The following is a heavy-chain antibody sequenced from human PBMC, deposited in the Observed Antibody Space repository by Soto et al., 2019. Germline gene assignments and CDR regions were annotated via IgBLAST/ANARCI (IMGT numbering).Heavy chain of an antibody. CDR2: INPSGGST. CDR1: GTTFTGYS. D-gene: IGHD6-19*01. J-gene: IGHJ5*02. V-gene: IGHV1-46*01. Sequence: SEKISCKSSGTTFTGYSLHVCRQAPGQGLEWMGIINPSGGSTSYAQKFQGRVTMTRDTSTSRVYMELRSLRSEDTAVYYCARGPGIAVAGFNWFDHWGQGTLVTASS. CDR3: ARGPGIAVAGFNWFDH.